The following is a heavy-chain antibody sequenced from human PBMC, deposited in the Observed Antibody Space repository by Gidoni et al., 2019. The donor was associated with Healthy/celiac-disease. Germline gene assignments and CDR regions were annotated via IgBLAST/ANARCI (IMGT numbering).Heavy chain of an antibody. Sequence: EVQLVESGGVVVQPGGSLRLSCAASGFTFDDYTMHWVRQAPGKGMEWVSLISWDGGSTYYADSVKGRFTISRDNSKNSLYLQMNSLRTEDTALYYCAKDAYSYGYYFDYWGQGTLVTVSS. V-gene: IGHV3-43*01. CDR2: ISWDGGST. D-gene: IGHD5-18*01. CDR3: AKDAYSYGYYFDY. CDR1: GFTFDDYT. J-gene: IGHJ4*02.